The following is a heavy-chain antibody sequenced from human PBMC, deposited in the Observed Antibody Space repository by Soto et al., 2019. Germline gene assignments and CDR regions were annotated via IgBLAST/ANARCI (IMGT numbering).Heavy chain of an antibody. J-gene: IGHJ5*02. CDR3: ARRRAAGTPFDP. V-gene: IGHV5-10-1*01. Sequence: GESLKISCKGSGYSFTRYWISWGRQMPGKGLEWMGRIDPSDSYTNYSPSFQGHVTISADKSISTAYLQWSSLKASDTAMYYCARRRAAGTPFDPWGQGTLVTVSS. D-gene: IGHD6-13*01. CDR1: GYSFTRYW. CDR2: IDPSDSYT.